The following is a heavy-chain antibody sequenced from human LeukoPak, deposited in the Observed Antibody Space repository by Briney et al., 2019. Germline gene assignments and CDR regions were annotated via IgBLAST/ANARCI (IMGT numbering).Heavy chain of an antibody. J-gene: IGHJ4*02. V-gene: IGHV4-59*01. D-gene: IGHD2-2*02. CDR2: IYYSGST. CDR3: ARAARGVVPAAIGVFAY. Sequence: SETLSLTCTVSGGSISSYYWRWIRQPPGKGLEWIGYIYYSGSTNYNPSLKSRVTISVDTSKNQFSLKLSSVTAADTAVYYCARAARGVVPAAIGVFAYWGQGTLVTVSS. CDR1: GGSISSYY.